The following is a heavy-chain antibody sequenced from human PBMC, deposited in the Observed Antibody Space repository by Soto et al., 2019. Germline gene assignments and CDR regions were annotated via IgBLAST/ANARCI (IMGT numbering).Heavy chain of an antibody. J-gene: IGHJ6*02. CDR1: RVAFSKFI. CDR2: IIPIFGTA. Sequence: ASVKVSCKASRVAFSKFIVTWVRQAPGLGLEWVGGIIPIFGTANYAQKFQGRVTITADESTSTSYMEVNNLRSEDTAVYYCAKVRYSSPMGYYYGMDVWGQGTTVTVSS. CDR3: AKVRYSSPMGYYYGMDV. D-gene: IGHD6-19*01. V-gene: IGHV1-69*13.